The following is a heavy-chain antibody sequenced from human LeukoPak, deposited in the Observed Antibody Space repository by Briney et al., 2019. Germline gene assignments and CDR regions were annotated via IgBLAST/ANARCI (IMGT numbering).Heavy chain of an antibody. CDR1: GFTVSSNY. Sequence: GGSLRLSCVVSGFTVSSNYMSWVRQAPGKGLEWVSVIYSGGTTNYADSVKGTFTVYRDNAKNTLYLQMNSLRAEDTAVYYCDSKLTTGYWGQGTLVTVPS. CDR3: DSKLTTGY. CDR2: IYSGGTT. D-gene: IGHD4-17*01. V-gene: IGHV3-66*01. J-gene: IGHJ4*02.